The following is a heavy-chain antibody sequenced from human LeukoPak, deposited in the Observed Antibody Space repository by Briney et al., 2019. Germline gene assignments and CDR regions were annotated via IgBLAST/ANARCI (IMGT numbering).Heavy chain of an antibody. CDR2: IGIAGDT. J-gene: IGHJ4*02. V-gene: IGHV3-13*01. CDR1: GFTFSSYD. CDR3: ARGKKSGNCWGPIDY. Sequence: GGSLRLSCAASGFTFSSYDMHWVRQATGKGLEWVSAIGIAGDTYYPGSVKGRFTISRENAKNSLYLQMNSLRAGDTAAYYCARGKKSGNCWGPIDYWGQGTLVTVSS. D-gene: IGHD1-26*01.